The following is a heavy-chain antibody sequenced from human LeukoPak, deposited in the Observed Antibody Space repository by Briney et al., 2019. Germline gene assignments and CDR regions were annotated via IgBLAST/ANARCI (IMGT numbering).Heavy chain of an antibody. Sequence: GSSVKVSCKASGGTFSSYAISWVRQAPGQGLEWMGGIIPIFGTANYAQKFQGRVTITTDESTSTAYMELSSLRSEDTAVYYCARAGSTWFGETEILGWGQGPLVTVSS. CDR2: IIPIFGTA. J-gene: IGHJ4*02. CDR3: ARAGSTWFGETEILG. CDR1: GGTFSSYA. D-gene: IGHD3-10*01. V-gene: IGHV1-69*05.